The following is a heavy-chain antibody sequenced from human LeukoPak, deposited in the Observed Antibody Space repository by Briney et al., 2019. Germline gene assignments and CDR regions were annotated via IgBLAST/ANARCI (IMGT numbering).Heavy chain of an antibody. CDR2: ISGSGGST. CDR3: AKDYSPGPAYYFDY. D-gene: IGHD1-1*01. CDR1: GFTFSSYA. V-gene: IGHV3-23*01. J-gene: IGHJ4*02. Sequence: GGSLRLSCAASGFTFSSYAMSWVRQAPGKGLEWVSAISGSGGSTYYADSVKGRFAISRDNSKNTLYLQMNSLRAEDTAVYYCAKDYSPGPAYYFDYWGQGTLVTVSS.